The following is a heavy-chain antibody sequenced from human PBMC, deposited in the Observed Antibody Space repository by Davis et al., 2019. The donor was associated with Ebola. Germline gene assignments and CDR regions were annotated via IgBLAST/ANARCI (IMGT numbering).Heavy chain of an antibody. D-gene: IGHD4-17*01. V-gene: IGHV3-23*01. CDR2: LGLSADT. CDR1: GFVFSNYV. CDR3: AKDNYAVTIMVGAFDI. Sequence: GESLKISCAASGFVFSNYVMSWVRRAPGKGLEWVSTLGLSADTYYADSVKGRFTIPRDNSKNTLHLQMNSLRVEDTAIYYCAKDNYAVTIMVGAFDIWGQGTMVTVSS. J-gene: IGHJ3*02.